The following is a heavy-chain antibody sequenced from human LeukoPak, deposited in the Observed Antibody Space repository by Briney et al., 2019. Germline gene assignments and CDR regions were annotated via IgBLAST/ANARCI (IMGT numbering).Heavy chain of an antibody. D-gene: IGHD2-2*01. J-gene: IGHJ6*02. CDR3: ARSNVVVPSITKGYYYYAMDV. V-gene: IGHV4-59*08. Sequence: ETLSLTCTVSGGSIYTYYWSWIRQPPGRGLEWIGYIYYSGSTNYNPSLKSRVTISVDTSKNQFSLKLSSVTAADTAVYYCARSNVVVPSITKGYYYYAMDVWGQGTTVTVSS. CDR2: IYYSGST. CDR1: GGSIYTYY.